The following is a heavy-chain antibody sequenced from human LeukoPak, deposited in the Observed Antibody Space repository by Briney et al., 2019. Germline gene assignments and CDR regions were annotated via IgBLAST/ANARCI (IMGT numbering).Heavy chain of an antibody. CDR1: GYTFTTYG. J-gene: IGHJ4*02. D-gene: IGHD3-16*01. V-gene: IGHV1-18*01. CDR2: ISTDNGDT. CDR3: AREGLGELTLDC. Sequence: RASVKVSCNSSGYTFTTYGITWVRQAPGQGLEWMGWISTDNGDTNYAQKLQGRVTMTTDTSTSTAYMELRSLRSDDTAVYYCAREGLGELTLDCWGQGTLVTVSS.